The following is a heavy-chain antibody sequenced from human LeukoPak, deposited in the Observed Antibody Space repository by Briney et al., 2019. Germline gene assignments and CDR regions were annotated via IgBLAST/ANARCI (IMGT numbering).Heavy chain of an antibody. D-gene: IGHD6-19*01. CDR3: ARGRDLYSSGWYNF. Sequence: ASVKVSCKASGYTFTSYGISWVRQATGQGLEWMGWMNPNSGNTGYAQKFQGRVTITRNTSISTAYMELSRLRSDDTAVYHCARGRDLYSSGWYNFWGQGTLVTVSS. CDR2: MNPNSGNT. CDR1: GYTFTSYG. V-gene: IGHV1-8*03. J-gene: IGHJ4*02.